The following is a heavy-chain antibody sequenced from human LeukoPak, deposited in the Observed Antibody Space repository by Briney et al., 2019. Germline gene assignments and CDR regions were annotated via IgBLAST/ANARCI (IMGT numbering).Heavy chain of an antibody. V-gene: IGHV4-39*07. J-gene: IGHJ5*02. CDR3: ARAEKYNWNAGRHNWFDP. D-gene: IGHD1-1*01. Sequence: PSETLSLTCTVSGGSISSSSYYWGWIRQPPGKGLEWIGSIYYSGSTYYNPSLKSRVTISVDTSKNQFSPKLSSVTAADTAVYYCARAEKYNWNAGRHNWFDPWGQGTLVTVSS. CDR1: GGSISSSSYY. CDR2: IYYSGST.